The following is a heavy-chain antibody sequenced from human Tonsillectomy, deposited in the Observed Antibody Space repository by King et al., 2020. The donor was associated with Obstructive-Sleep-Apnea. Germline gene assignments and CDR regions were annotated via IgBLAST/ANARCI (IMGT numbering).Heavy chain of an antibody. CDR1: GFTFDDYA. Sequence: VQLVESGGGLVQSGRSLRLSCSASGFTFDDYAMHWVRQAPGKGLEWVSGISWNSDDIDYAASVKGRFTISRGNAKNALYLQMDSLTADDTALYYCVKGSVGEINMFRFSYQSYGMDVWGQGTTVIVSS. D-gene: IGHD3-10*02. J-gene: IGHJ6*02. CDR2: ISWNSDDI. V-gene: IGHV3-9*01. CDR3: VKGSVGEINMFRFSYQSYGMDV.